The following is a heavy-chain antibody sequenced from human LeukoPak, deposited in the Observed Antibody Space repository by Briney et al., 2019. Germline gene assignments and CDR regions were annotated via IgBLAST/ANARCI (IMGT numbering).Heavy chain of an antibody. J-gene: IGHJ5*02. CDR3: ATDHSMADTAWWFDP. CDR1: GYTITNNW. D-gene: IGHD5-24*01. Sequence: ASVKVSCKASGYTITNNWMHWVRQAPGQGLEWMGVINPSGTGTSYGQRFQGRITMSRDTSTSTVYMELSSLRSEDTAFYYCATDHSMADTAWWFDPWGQGTLVTVSS. CDR2: INPSGTGT. V-gene: IGHV1-46*01.